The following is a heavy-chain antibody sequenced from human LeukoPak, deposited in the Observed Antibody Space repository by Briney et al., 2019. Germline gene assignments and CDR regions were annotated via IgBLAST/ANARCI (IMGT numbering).Heavy chain of an antibody. Sequence: PGRSLRLSCAASGFTFSSCGMHWVRQAPGKGLEWVAVISYDGSNKYYADSVKGRFTISRDNSKNTLYLQMNSLRAEDTAVYYCAKEGDGDPRMDVWGQGTTVTVSS. V-gene: IGHV3-30*18. D-gene: IGHD4-17*01. CDR2: ISYDGSNK. CDR1: GFTFSSCG. CDR3: AKEGDGDPRMDV. J-gene: IGHJ6*02.